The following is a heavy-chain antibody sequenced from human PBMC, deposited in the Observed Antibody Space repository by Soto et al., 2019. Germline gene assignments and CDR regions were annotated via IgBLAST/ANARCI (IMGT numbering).Heavy chain of an antibody. CDR2: IYYTGST. Sequence: TLSLTCTVSGGSVRGGSYYWSWIRQPPGKGLEWIGYIYYTGSTNYNPSLKSRVSMSVDTSKNQFSLKLSSVTAADAAVYHCARGYECSGGSCSFDSWGQGTLVTVSS. J-gene: IGHJ4*02. CDR1: GGSVRGGSYY. D-gene: IGHD2-15*01. V-gene: IGHV4-61*01. CDR3: ARGYECSGGSCSFDS.